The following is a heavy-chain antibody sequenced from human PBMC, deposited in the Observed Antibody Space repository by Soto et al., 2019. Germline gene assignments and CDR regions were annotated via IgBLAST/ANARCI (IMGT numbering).Heavy chain of an antibody. CDR2: MNPNSGNT. CDR3: ATLAAVDAFDI. V-gene: IGHV1-8*01. J-gene: IGHJ3*02. CDR1: GYTFTSYD. D-gene: IGHD6-13*01. Sequence: QVQLVQSGAEVKKPGASVKVSCKASGYTFTSYDINWVRQAPGQGLEWMGWMNPNSGNTGYAQKYQGRVTMTRTTSIITAYMELSSLRSEDTAVYYCATLAAVDAFDIWGQGTMVTVSS.